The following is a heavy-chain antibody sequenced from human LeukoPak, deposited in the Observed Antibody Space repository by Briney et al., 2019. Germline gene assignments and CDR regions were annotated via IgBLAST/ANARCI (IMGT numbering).Heavy chain of an antibody. D-gene: IGHD6-6*01. CDR1: GSTFSSYW. CDR3: ARDGYRIAARTRTPDY. CDR2: ISSSSSYI. V-gene: IGHV3-21*01. J-gene: IGHJ4*02. Sequence: PGGSLRLSCAASGSTFSSYWMSWVRQAPGKGLEWVSSISSSSSYIYYADSVKGRFTISRDNAKNSLYLQMNSLRAEDTAVYYCARDGYRIAARTRTPDYWGQGTLVTVSS.